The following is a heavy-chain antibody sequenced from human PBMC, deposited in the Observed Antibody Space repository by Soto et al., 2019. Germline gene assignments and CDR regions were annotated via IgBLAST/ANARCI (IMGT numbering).Heavy chain of an antibody. J-gene: IGHJ2*01. V-gene: IGHV3-30*18. D-gene: IGHD3-10*01. Sequence: QVHLAESGGGVVQPGRSLRLSCIASGFTFSTYSIHWVRQAPGRGLEWLAVISFDGKVKYYADSVKGRFTVSRDNFKDTVFLEMNTLRTEDTSIYHCANEFSGDNWFFDPWGRGTLVTVSS. CDR2: ISFDGKVK. CDR1: GFTFSTYS. CDR3: ANEFSGDNWFFDP.